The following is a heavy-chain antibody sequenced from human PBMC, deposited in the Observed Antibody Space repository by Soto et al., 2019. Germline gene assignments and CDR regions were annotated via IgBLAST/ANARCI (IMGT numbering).Heavy chain of an antibody. CDR3: ARDWVRMVRGVMTFDP. CDR1: GYTFTSYG. D-gene: IGHD3-10*01. J-gene: IGHJ5*02. V-gene: IGHV1-18*01. Sequence: QVQLVQSGAEVKKPGASVKVSCKASGYTFTSYGISWVRQAPGQGLEWMGWISAYNGNTNYAQKLQGRVTMTTDTSTSTAYMDLRGVRSNDTAVYYCARDWVRMVRGVMTFDPWGQGTLVIVSS. CDR2: ISAYNGNT.